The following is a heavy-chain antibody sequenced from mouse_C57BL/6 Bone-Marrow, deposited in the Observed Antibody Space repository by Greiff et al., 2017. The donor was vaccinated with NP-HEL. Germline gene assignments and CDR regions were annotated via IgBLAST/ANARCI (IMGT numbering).Heavy chain of an antibody. V-gene: IGHV1-19*01. CDR3: ASSLYYDYGFAY. D-gene: IGHD2-4*01. CDR1: GYTFTDYY. J-gene: IGHJ3*01. Sequence: EVQLQQSGPVLVKPGASVKMSCKASGYTFTDYYMNWVKQSHGKSLEWIGVINPYNGGTSYNQKFKGKATLTVDKSSSTAYMELNSLTSEDSAVYYCASSLYYDYGFAYWGQGTLVTVSA. CDR2: INPYNGGT.